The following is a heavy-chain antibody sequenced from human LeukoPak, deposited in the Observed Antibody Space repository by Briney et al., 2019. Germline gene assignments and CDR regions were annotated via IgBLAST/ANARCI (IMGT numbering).Heavy chain of an antibody. V-gene: IGHV3-33*01. CDR2: IWNDGSDT. Sequence: GGSLRLSCAASGFTFSSYGMHWVRQAPGKGLEWVALIWNDGSDTYCADSVKGRFTNSRDNSKNTLYLQLHSLRAEDTAVYYCARETGLRTFDYWGQGTLVTVSS. CDR1: GFTFSSYG. J-gene: IGHJ4*02. CDR3: ARETGLRTFDY. D-gene: IGHD4-17*01.